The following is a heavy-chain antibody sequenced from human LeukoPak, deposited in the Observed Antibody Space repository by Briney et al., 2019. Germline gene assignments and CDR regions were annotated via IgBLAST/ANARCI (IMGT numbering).Heavy chain of an antibody. J-gene: IGHJ4*02. CDR3: ASSLVGVISPFDY. V-gene: IGHV3-21*01. CDR1: GFTFSSYS. D-gene: IGHD3-10*01. Sequence: GGSLRLSCAASGFTFSSYSLNWVRQAPGKGLEWVSSISISSSYIYYADSVKGRFTISRDNAKNSLYLQMNSLRADDTAVYYCASSLVGVISPFDYWGQGTLVTVSS. CDR2: ISISSSYI.